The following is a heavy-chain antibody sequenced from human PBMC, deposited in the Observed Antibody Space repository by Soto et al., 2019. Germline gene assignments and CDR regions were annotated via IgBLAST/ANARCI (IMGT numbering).Heavy chain of an antibody. CDR2: INPNSGKA. J-gene: IGHJ5*02. D-gene: IGHD3-9*01. CDR1: GYTFPSYN. Sequence: ASVKVSCKASGYTFPSYNINWVRQPPGQGLEWMGRINPNSGKAGYAQKFQGRVTMTANKSTSTAYMELSSLRSEDTAVYYCHCPNFDWLGVGPATFDPWGEGTLVTVSS. V-gene: IGHV1-8*01. CDR3: HCPNFDWLGVGPATFDP.